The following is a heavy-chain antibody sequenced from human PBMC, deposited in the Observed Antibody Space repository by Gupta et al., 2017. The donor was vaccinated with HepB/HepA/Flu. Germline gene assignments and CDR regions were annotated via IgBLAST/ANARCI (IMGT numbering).Heavy chain of an antibody. CDR3: AKDRGRDPYYGNSGFDY. D-gene: IGHD3-10*01. CDR1: GFTFTNYA. V-gene: IGHV3-23*01. CDR2: ISDTGGNT. J-gene: IGHJ4*02. Sequence: EVQLLESGGGLVQPGGSLRLSCAASGFTFTNYAMSWVRQAPGKGLEWVSDISDTGGNTYYADSVKGRFTISRDNSKNTLYLQMNSLRAEDTAVYYCAKDRGRDPYYGNSGFDYWGQGTLVTVSS.